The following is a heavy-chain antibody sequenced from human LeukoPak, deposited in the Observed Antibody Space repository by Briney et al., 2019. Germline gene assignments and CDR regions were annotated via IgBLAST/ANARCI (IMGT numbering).Heavy chain of an antibody. CDR3: ATYFYGDYAVYYFGY. D-gene: IGHD4-17*01. Sequence: SETLSLTCGVYGTSIMSSHWWSWARQPPGKGLEWIGEIYHRGTTNYNPSLKGRVTMSLDISNNQISLHLTSVTAADTAVYYCATYFYGDYAVYYFGYWGQGTLVTVSS. V-gene: IGHV4-4*02. J-gene: IGHJ4*02. CDR1: GTSIMSSHW. CDR2: IYHRGTT.